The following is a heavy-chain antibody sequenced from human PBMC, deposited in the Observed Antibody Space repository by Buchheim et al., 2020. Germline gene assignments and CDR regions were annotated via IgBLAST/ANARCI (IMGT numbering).Heavy chain of an antibody. CDR2: IYYSGST. Sequence: QVQLQESGPGLVKPSQTLSLTCTVSGDSFSSGGYYWSWIRQHPGKGLEWIGYIYYSGSTSSNPSLWSRVTISVDTSKNQFSLKLNSVTAADTAVYYCARTESSGPFDPWGQGTL. V-gene: IGHV4-31*03. D-gene: IGHD3-22*01. J-gene: IGHJ5*02. CDR1: GDSFSSGGYY. CDR3: ARTESSGPFDP.